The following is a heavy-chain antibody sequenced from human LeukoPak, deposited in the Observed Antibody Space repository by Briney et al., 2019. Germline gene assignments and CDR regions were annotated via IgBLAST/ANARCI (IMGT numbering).Heavy chain of an antibody. D-gene: IGHD3-10*01. CDR3: AKEGVGDLPPYYFDY. CDR1: GFTFTSYW. Sequence: GGCLRLSCAASGFTFTSYWMHWVRQAPGKGLVWVSRINSDGRSTSYADSVKGRFTISRDNAKNTLYLQMNSLRAEDTAVYHCAKEGVGDLPPYYFDYWGQGALVTVSS. CDR2: INSDGRST. J-gene: IGHJ4*02. V-gene: IGHV3-74*01.